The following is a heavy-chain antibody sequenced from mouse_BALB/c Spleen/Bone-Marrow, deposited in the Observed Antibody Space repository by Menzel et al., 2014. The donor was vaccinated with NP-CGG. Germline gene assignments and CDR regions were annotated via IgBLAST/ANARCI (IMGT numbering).Heavy chain of an antibody. CDR2: INSNGGST. Sequence: EVKLMESGGGLGQPGGSLKLSCAASRFTFSSYGMSWVRQTPDKRLELVATINSNGGSTYYPDSVKGRFTISRDNAKNTLYLQMSSLKSEDTAMYYCARDRYYGYAMDYWGQGTSVTVSS. D-gene: IGHD1-1*01. CDR1: RFTFSSYG. CDR3: ARDRYYGYAMDY. J-gene: IGHJ4*01. V-gene: IGHV5-6-3*01.